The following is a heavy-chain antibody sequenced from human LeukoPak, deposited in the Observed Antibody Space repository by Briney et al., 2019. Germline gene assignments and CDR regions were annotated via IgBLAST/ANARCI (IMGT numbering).Heavy chain of an antibody. CDR3: AREWAMVRGVIPPYNWFDP. Sequence: PSETLSLTCTVSGGSISSYYWSWIRQPPGKGLEWIGYIYYSGSTNYNPSLKSRVTISVDTSKNQFSLKLSSVTAADTAVYYCAREWAMVRGVIPPYNWFDPWGQGTLVTVSS. V-gene: IGHV4-59*01. J-gene: IGHJ5*02. D-gene: IGHD3-10*01. CDR2: IYYSGST. CDR1: GGSISSYY.